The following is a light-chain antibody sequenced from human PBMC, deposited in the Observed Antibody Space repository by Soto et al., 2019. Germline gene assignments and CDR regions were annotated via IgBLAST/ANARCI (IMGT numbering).Light chain of an antibody. V-gene: IGKV3-11*01. CDR1: QSIRTF. J-gene: IGKJ1*01. Sequence: IVMTQSPATLSVSPGEMATLSFRASQSIRTFLAWYQHRPGQAPRLLIYDASDRATGIPARFSGSGSGTDFTLTISSLEPEDSAFYYCQQRDNWPQTFGQGTKVDIK. CDR2: DAS. CDR3: QQRDNWPQT.